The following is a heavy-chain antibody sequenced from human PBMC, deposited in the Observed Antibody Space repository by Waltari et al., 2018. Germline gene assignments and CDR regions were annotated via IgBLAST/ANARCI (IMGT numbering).Heavy chain of an antibody. CDR2: ISCSGVST. J-gene: IGHJ4*02. V-gene: IGHV3-23*04. Sequence: EVQLVESGGGLVKPGGSLRLSCAGSGFTFSSYAMSWVRQAPGKGLEWVAAISCSGVSTYSADSLKGRFTSSIYTSKNSRYLQMHSLRAEDTAVDYCAKVAKEMATMKALDYWGQGTLVTFSS. D-gene: IGHD5-12*01. CDR1: GFTFSSYA. CDR3: AKVAKEMATMKALDY.